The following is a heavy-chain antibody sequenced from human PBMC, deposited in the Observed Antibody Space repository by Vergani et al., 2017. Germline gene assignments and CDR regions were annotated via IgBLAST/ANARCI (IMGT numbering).Heavy chain of an antibody. D-gene: IGHD6-6*01. CDR3: AGDRMGIIAARPSWLDP. V-gene: IGHV1-69*01. Sequence: QVQLVQSGAEVKKPGSSVKVSCKASGGTFSSYAISWVRQAPGQGLEWMGGIIPIFGTANYAQKFQGRVTITADESTSTAYMELSSLRSEDTAVYYCAGDRMGIIAARPSWLDPWGQGTLVTVSS. CDR2: IIPIFGTA. CDR1: GGTFSSYA. J-gene: IGHJ5*02.